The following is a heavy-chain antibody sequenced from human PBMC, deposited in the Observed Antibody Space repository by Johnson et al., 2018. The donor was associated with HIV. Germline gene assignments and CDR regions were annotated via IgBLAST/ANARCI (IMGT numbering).Heavy chain of an antibody. CDR2: ISYDGSNK. D-gene: IGHD6-19*01. Sequence: VQLVESGGGVVQPGRSLRLSCAASGFTFSSYAMHWVRQAPGKGLEWVAVISYDGSNKYSTDSVKGRFTISRDNSKNTLYLQKNSLRGEDTAVYYCARRRVAGDDAFDMWGQGTMVTVSS. V-gene: IGHV3-30*04. CDR3: ARRRVAGDDAFDM. J-gene: IGHJ3*02. CDR1: GFTFSSYA.